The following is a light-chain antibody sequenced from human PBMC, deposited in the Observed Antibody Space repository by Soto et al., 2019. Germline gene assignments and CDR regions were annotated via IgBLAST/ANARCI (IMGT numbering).Light chain of an antibody. CDR1: QTVGRN. CDR2: GAS. V-gene: IGKV3-15*01. Sequence: IVMTQSPATLSVSPGERVTLSCRTSQTVGRNLAWYQQKPGQAPRLLIFGASTRATGLPDRFSGSGSGTEFTLTISSLQSEDVAVYYCQQYINWPPYTFGQGTKLQIK. J-gene: IGKJ2*01. CDR3: QQYINWPPYT.